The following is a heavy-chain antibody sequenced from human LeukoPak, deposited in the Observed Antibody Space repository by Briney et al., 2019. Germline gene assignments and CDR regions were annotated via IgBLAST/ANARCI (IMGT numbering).Heavy chain of an antibody. CDR2: INWNGGST. Sequence: GGSLRLSCAGSGFKFDDYGMNWVRQVPGKGLEWISAINWNGGSTHYADSVKGRFTISRDNAKNSLYMQMDYVRVEDGAIYYCASRKSQASDDGIHWGQGALVTVSS. CDR3: ASRKSQASDDGIH. CDR1: GFKFDDYG. V-gene: IGHV3-20*04. D-gene: IGHD4-17*01. J-gene: IGHJ4*02.